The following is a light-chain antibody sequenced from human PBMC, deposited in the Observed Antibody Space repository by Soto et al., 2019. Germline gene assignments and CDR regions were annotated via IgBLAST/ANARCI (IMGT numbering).Light chain of an antibody. CDR3: QQSYKTPYT. J-gene: IGKJ2*01. CDR2: GAS. Sequence: DIQMTQSPSSLSASVGDRVTITCRASQSISSYLSWYQQKSGRAPNLLIYGASNLQNGVPSRFSGSGSGTDFTLTINSLQPGDFATYYCQQSYKTPYTFGQGTNLEIK. CDR1: QSISSY. V-gene: IGKV1-39*01.